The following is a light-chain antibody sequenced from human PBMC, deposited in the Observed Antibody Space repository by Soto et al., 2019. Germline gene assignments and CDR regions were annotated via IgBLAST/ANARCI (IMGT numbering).Light chain of an antibody. J-gene: IGKJ1*01. CDR3: QHYNSYSEA. V-gene: IGKV1-5*03. CDR2: QAS. Sequence: DIQVTQSPSTLSASVGDAVTITCRASESIDNWLAWYQQKPGKAPKLLIYQASSLESGVPSRFSGSGSGTEFTLTISSLQPDDFATYYCQHYNSYSEAFGQGTKVDIK. CDR1: ESIDNW.